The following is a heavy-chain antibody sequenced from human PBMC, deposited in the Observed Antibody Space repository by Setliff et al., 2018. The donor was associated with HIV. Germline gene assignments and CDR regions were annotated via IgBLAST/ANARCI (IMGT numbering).Heavy chain of an antibody. CDR1: GYTFTEFY. J-gene: IGHJ4*02. CDR2: IYPNTGGT. Sequence: ASVKVSCKASGYTFTEFYVHWVRQAPGEGLEWIGWIYPNTGGTNYAQKFQGRVTMTRDTSIRTAYMELRMLTSDDTAIYYCARSTTADWGQGTLVTVSS. CDR3: ARSTTAD. V-gene: IGHV1-2*02. D-gene: IGHD4-17*01.